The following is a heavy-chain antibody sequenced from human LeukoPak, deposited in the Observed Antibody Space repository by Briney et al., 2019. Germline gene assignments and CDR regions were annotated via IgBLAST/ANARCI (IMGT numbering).Heavy chain of an antibody. CDR1: GFAFSNYA. D-gene: IGHD2-8*01. CDR2: ISGFNT. V-gene: IGHV3-23*01. CDR3: AKDVCTSPRCLLYFDS. Sequence: PGGSLRLSCTTSGFAFSNYAMNWVRQAPGKGPEWVSGISGFNTYYADSVKGRFTIFRDNSKNVLYLQMDRLRAEDTAVYSCAKDVCTSPRCLLYFDSWGQGTLVTVPS. J-gene: IGHJ4*02.